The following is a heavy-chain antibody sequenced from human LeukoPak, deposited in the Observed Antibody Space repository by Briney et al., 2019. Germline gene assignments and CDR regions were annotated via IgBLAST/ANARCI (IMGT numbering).Heavy chain of an antibody. V-gene: IGHV1-18*01. J-gene: IGHJ4*02. CDR2: ISAYNGNT. CDR1: SYTFTSYG. Sequence: ASVKVSCTASSYTFTSYGISWVRQAPGQGLEWMGWISAYNGNTNYAQKLQGRVTMTTDTSTSTAYMELRSLRSDDTAVYYCARDFQVGATRSVDYWGQGTLVTVSS. D-gene: IGHD1-26*01. CDR3: ARDFQVGATRSVDY.